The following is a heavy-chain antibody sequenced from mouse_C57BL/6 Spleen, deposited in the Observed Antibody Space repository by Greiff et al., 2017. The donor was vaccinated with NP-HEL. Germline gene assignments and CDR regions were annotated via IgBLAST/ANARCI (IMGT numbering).Heavy chain of an antibody. V-gene: IGHV10-1*01. D-gene: IGHD1-1*01. CDR3: VRHGSSPRYFDV. Sequence: EVMLVESGGGLVQPKGSLKLSCAASGFSFNTYAMNWVRQAPGKGLEWVARIRSKSNNYATYYADSVKDRFTISRDDSESMLYLQMNNLKTEDTAMYYCVRHGSSPRYFDVWGTGTTVTVSS. CDR1: GFSFNTYA. J-gene: IGHJ1*03. CDR2: IRSKSNNYAT.